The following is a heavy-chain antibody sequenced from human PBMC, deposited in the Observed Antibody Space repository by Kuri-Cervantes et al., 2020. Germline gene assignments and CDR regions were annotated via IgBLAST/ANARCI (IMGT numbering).Heavy chain of an antibody. CDR1: TFSSYA. CDR3: ARGIQLWSLQHFDY. D-gene: IGHD5-18*01. J-gene: IGHJ4*02. V-gene: IGHV4-39*01. CDR2: VYYIGCT. Sequence: TFSSYAMSWVRQAPGKGLEWIGSVYYIGCTYYNPSLEGRVTISVDTSKNQFSLKLSSVTAADTAVYYCARGIQLWSLQHFDYWGQGTLVTVSS.